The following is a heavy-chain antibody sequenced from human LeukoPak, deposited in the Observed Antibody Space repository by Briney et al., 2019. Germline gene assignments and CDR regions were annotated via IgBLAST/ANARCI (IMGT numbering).Heavy chain of an antibody. D-gene: IGHD6-19*01. J-gene: IGHJ4*02. CDR2: INHSGST. CDR1: ARSFIGAY. CDR3: ARGLEQWPDY. Sequence: PSESLSLACRVYARSFIGAYWSSIRQPPGEGLEVIGEINHSGSTNYTPSLKSRVTMSVGTSKNQFSLKLSSVTAANTAVYSCARGLEQWPDYWGQGTLVTVSS. V-gene: IGHV4-34*01.